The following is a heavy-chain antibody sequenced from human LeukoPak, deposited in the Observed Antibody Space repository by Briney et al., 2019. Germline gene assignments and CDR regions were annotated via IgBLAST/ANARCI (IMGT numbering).Heavy chain of an antibody. Sequence: PSQTLSLTCTVSGGSISSGDYYWSWIRQPPGKGLEWIGYIYYSGSTYHNPSLKSRVTISVDTSKNQFSLKLSSVTAADTAVYYCARRRVDDYVWGSSFDYWGQGTLVTVSS. CDR3: ARRRVDDYVWGSSFDY. V-gene: IGHV4-30-4*01. J-gene: IGHJ4*02. CDR1: GGSISSGDYY. D-gene: IGHD3-16*01. CDR2: IYYSGST.